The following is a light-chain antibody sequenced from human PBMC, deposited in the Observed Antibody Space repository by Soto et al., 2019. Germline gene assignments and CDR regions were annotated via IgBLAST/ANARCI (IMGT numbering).Light chain of an antibody. CDR1: SDDVGGYAY. CDR2: EVS. J-gene: IGLJ2*01. CDR3: SSYTSSSVV. V-gene: IGLV2-14*01. Sequence: QSALTQPASVSGSPGQSITISCTGTSDDVGGYAYVSWYQHYPGKAPKLIISEVSNRPSGVSDRFSGSRSGNTASLTISGLQAEDEADYYCSSYTSSSVVFGGGTKLTVL.